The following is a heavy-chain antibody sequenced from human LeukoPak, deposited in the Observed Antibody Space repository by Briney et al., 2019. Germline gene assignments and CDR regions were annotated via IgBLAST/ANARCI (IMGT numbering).Heavy chain of an antibody. V-gene: IGHV3-7*01. CDR3: ASQSPGGTMIVVLIHDAFDI. J-gene: IGHJ3*02. Sequence: GGSLRLSCAASGFTFSSYWMSWVRQAPGKGLEWVANIKQDGSEKYYVDSVKGRFTISRDNAKNSLYLQMNSLRAEDTAVYYCASQSPGGTMIVVLIHDAFDIWGQGTMVTVSS. CDR2: IKQDGSEK. CDR1: GFTFSSYW. D-gene: IGHD3-22*01.